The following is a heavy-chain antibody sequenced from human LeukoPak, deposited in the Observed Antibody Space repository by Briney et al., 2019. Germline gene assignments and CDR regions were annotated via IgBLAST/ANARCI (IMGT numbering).Heavy chain of an antibody. J-gene: IGHJ4*02. V-gene: IGHV1-3*01. D-gene: IGHD5-12*01. Sequence: ASVKVACKACGYTFTSYAMHWVRQAPGQRLDWMGWINAGNGNTKYSQKFQGRVTITRDTSASTAYMELSSLRSEDTAVYYCARGPQWLPLDYWGQGTLVTVSS. CDR2: INAGNGNT. CDR1: GYTFTSYA. CDR3: ARGPQWLPLDY.